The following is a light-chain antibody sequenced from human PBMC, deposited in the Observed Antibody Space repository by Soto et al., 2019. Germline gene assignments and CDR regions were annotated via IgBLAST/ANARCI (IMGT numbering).Light chain of an antibody. J-gene: IGKJ1*01. CDR2: GVS. CDR1: QTGSNSY. V-gene: IGKV3-20*01. CDR3: QHYGYPQWT. Sequence: IVLTQSPGNLSLYPGERATLSCRASQTGSNSYLAWYQQKSGQAPRLLIYGVSTRATGIPDRFSGSGSGTEFALTISRLEPEDFAVYICQHYGYPQWTFGPGTKVEIK.